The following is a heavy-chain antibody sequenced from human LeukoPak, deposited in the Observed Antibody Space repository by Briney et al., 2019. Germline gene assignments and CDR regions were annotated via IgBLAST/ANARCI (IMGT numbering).Heavy chain of an antibody. J-gene: IGHJ4*02. CDR1: GFTFSSYA. V-gene: IGHV3-23*01. Sequence: GGSLRLSCAVSGFTFSSYAMSWVRQAPGKGLEWVSAISGSGGSTYYADSVKGRFTISRDNSKNTLYLQMNSLRAEDTAVYYCAKIGSGAYYYDSSGYGYFDYWGQGTLVTVSS. CDR2: ISGSGGST. D-gene: IGHD3-22*01. CDR3: AKIGSGAYYYDSSGYGYFDY.